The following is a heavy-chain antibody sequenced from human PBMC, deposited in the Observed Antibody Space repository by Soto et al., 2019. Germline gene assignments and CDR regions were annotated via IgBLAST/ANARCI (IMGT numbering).Heavy chain of an antibody. D-gene: IGHD5-18*01. Sequence: GESLKISCKGSGYSFTSYWIGWVRQMPGKGLEWMGIIYPGDSDTRYSPSFQGQVTISADKSISTAYLQWSSLKASDTAMYYCASSRDSASLYYYYGMDAWGQGTTVTVSS. CDR2: IYPGDSDT. CDR1: GYSFTSYW. J-gene: IGHJ6*02. CDR3: ASSRDSASLYYYYGMDA. V-gene: IGHV5-51*01.